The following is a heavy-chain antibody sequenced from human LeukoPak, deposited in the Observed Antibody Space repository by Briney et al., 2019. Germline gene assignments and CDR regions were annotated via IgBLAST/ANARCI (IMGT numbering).Heavy chain of an antibody. D-gene: IGHD3-22*01. CDR3: AKDSFTTIVMVTNDF. CDR1: GYTFTIHG. J-gene: IGHJ3*01. CDR2: ITGYNDGT. V-gene: IGHV1-18*01. Sequence: GASVKVSFKTSGYTFTIHGISWVRQPPAQGLEYMGWITGYNDGTNYSKRFQGGLIITKDPSTSTAYMEMRSLTSEDPAVYYCAKDSFTTIVMVTNDFWGQGTIVIVSS.